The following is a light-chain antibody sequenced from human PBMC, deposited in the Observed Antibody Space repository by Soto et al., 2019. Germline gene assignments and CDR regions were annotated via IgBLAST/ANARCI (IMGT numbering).Light chain of an antibody. CDR3: QKYNGDPRGFS. CDR1: QGISNY. Sequence: DIQMTQSPSSLSASVGDRVTITCRASQGISNYLAWYQQKPGKVPKLLIYAASTLQSGVPSRFSGSGSGTDFTLTISSLQPEDVATYYCQKYNGDPRGFSFGPGTKVDIK. J-gene: IGKJ3*01. CDR2: AAS. V-gene: IGKV1-27*01.